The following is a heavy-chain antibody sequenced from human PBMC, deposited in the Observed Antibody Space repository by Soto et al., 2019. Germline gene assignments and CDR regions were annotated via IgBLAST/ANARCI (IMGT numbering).Heavy chain of an antibody. V-gene: IGHV4-4*02. D-gene: IGHD1-26*01. CDR2: ISRSEYT. CDR3: ARGDPSRGYFDY. CDR1: GDSISSTNW. Sequence: QVQLQESGPGLVKPSGTLSLTCAVSGDSISSTNWWTWVRQPPGKGLEWIGEISRSEYTNYNPSLRSRVTISVDKSTNQFSVKLTSVTAADTALYYCARGDPSRGYFDYWGQGTLVTVSS. J-gene: IGHJ4*02.